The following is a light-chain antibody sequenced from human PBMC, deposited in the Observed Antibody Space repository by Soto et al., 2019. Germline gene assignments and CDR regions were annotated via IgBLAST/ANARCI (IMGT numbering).Light chain of an antibody. J-gene: IGKJ3*01. V-gene: IGKV1-9*01. CDR1: QDIDNN. CDR3: QQLNSYPT. CDR2: GAS. Sequence: DIQLTQSPSFLSAFVGDRVTITCRASQDIDNNLAWYQQRPGKAPKLLISGASFFQSGVPSRFSGSGSGTEFTLTISSLQPEDFAVYYCQQLNSYPTFGPGTKVDLK.